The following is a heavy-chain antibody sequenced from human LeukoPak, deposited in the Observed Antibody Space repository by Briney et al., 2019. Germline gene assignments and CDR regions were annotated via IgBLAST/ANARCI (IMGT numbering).Heavy chain of an antibody. V-gene: IGHV1-18*01. J-gene: IGHJ6*03. CDR3: ARAAYYYDSSGYRGLYYYMDV. D-gene: IGHD3-22*01. CDR2: ISAYNGNT. CDR1: GYTFTNYG. Sequence: ASVKVSCKASGYTFTNYGISWVRQAPGQGLEWMGRISAYNGNTNYAQKFQGRVTMTTDTSTSTAYMELRSLRSDDTAVYYCARAAYYYDSSGYRGLYYYMDVWGKGTTVTVSS.